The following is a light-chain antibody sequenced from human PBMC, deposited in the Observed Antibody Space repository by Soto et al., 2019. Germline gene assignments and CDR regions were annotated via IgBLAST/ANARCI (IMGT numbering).Light chain of an antibody. V-gene: IGKV3-15*01. Sequence: EIVLTQSPGTLSLSPGERATLSCRASQSVRSSHLAWYQQMPGQAPRLLIYGASTRATGIPARFSGSGSGTEFTLTISSLQSEDSAVYYCQQYNDWPLTFGGGTKVDIK. CDR3: QQYNDWPLT. CDR1: QSVRSSH. CDR2: GAS. J-gene: IGKJ4*01.